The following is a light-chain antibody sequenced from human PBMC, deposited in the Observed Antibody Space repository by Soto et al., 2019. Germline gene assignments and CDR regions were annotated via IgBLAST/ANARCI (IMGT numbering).Light chain of an antibody. CDR1: SSDVGRYNL. J-gene: IGLJ2*01. CDR2: EDF. CDR3: CSYAGGTGVL. V-gene: IGLV2-23*01. Sequence: QSALTQPASVSGSPGQSITISCTGTSSDVGRYNLVSWYQQHPGKAPKLLIFEDFERPSGVSNRFSGSKSGNTASLTISGLQTEDEADYHCCSYAGGTGVLFGGGTKLTVL.